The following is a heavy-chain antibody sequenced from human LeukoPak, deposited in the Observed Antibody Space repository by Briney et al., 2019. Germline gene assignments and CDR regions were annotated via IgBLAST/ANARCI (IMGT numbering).Heavy chain of an antibody. D-gene: IGHD2-15*01. V-gene: IGHV4-4*07. CDR1: GDSISSYY. CDR3: ARGLGYCSGGSCLAFDY. Sequence: PSETLSLTCTVSGDSISSYYWSWIRQPAGKGLQWIGRIYTRGSTTYNPSLKSRVTISVDTSKNQFSLKLSSVTAADTAVYYCARGLGYCSGGSCLAFDYWGQGTLVTVSS. CDR2: IYTRGST. J-gene: IGHJ4*02.